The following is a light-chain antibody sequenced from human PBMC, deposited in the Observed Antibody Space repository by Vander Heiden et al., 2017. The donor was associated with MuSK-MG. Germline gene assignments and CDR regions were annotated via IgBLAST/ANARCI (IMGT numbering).Light chain of an antibody. CDR2: EVS. CDR1: QSLLHSDGKNY. V-gene: IGKV2D-29*01. Sequence: DLVMTQLPRSLSVTPGQPASISCKSHQSLLHSDGKNYLDWHLQNAGQPTQRLIYEVSNRCSAVPDRISGSGSATDFRLRISLVEAEDVGVDGCRQSMQLRLTLGGGTKVEIK. J-gene: IGKJ4*01. CDR3: RQSMQLRLT.